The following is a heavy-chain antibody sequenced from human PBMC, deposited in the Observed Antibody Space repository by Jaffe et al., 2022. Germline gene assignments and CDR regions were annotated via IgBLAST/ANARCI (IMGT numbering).Heavy chain of an antibody. V-gene: IGHV4-4*02. CDR1: GGSISSSDW. Sequence: QVELQESGPGLVKPSGTLSLTCAVSGGSISSSDWWSWIRQPPGKGLEWIGEIYLRGGTNYNPSLRSRVTISADKSKNQFSLQLSSLTAADTAIYYCARNHGFNLDYWGQGTLVTVSS. D-gene: IGHD3-10*01. J-gene: IGHJ4*02. CDR2: IYLRGGT. CDR3: ARNHGFNLDY.